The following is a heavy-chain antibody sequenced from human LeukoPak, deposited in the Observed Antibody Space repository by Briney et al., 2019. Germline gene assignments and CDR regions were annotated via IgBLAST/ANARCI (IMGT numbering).Heavy chain of an antibody. Sequence: ASVKVSCKASGGTFSSYAISWVRQAPGQGLEWMGWISAYNGNTNYAQKLQGRVTMTTDTSTSTAYMELRSLRSDDTAVYYCARTAMGGFGELLFYNWFDPWGQGTLVTVSS. V-gene: IGHV1-18*01. CDR1: GGTFSSYA. CDR2: ISAYNGNT. D-gene: IGHD3-10*01. CDR3: ARTAMGGFGELLFYNWFDP. J-gene: IGHJ5*02.